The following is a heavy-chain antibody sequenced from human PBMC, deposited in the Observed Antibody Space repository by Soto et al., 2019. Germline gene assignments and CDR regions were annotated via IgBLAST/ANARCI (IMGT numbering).Heavy chain of an antibody. D-gene: IGHD4-17*01. CDR3: ASFDYGDYWFDP. J-gene: IGHJ5*02. Sequence: ASVKVSFKASGYTFTSYGISWLRQAPGQGLEWMGWISAYNGNTNYAQKLQGRVTMTTDTSTSTAYMELRSLRSDDTAVYYCASFDYGDYWFDPWGQGTLVTVSS. CDR2: ISAYNGNT. V-gene: IGHV1-18*01. CDR1: GYTFTSYG.